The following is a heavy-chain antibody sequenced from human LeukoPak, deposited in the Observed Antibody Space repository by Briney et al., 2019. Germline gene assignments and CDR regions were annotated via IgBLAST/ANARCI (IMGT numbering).Heavy chain of an antibody. CDR2: IWYGGSNK. Sequence: PGGSLRLSCAASGFTVSSYGMHWVRQAPGKGLEWVAVIWYGGSNKYYADSVKGRFTISRDNSKNTLYLQMNSLRAEDTAVYYCAKGTKVGARPALEYFQHWGQGTLVTVSS. CDR1: GFTVSSYG. J-gene: IGHJ1*01. D-gene: IGHD6-6*01. V-gene: IGHV3-30*02. CDR3: AKGTKVGARPALEYFQH.